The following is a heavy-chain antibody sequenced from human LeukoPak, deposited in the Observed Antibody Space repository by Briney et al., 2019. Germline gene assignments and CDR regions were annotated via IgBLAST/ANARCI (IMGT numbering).Heavy chain of an antibody. V-gene: IGHV3-48*03. CDR2: ISSSDTTTI. Sequence: PGGSQRLSCAASGFIFSIYEMNWVRRAPGRGLEWISYISSSDTTTIYYADSVKGRFTISRDNAKTSLYLQMNSLRAEDTAVYYCVVHSVSSCYWGQGTLVIVSS. J-gene: IGHJ4*02. D-gene: IGHD1-26*01. CDR1: GFIFSIYE. CDR3: VVHSVSSCY.